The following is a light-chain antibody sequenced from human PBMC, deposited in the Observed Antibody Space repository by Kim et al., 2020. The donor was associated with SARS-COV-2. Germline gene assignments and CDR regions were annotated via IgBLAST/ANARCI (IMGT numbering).Light chain of an antibody. CDR2: EVS. J-gene: IGLJ2*01. Sequence: GQSVTISCTGTSSDVGSYNRVSWYQQPPGTAHKLMIYEVSNRPSGVPDRFSGSKSGNTASLTISGLQAEDEADYYCASYRSTSNVVFGGGTQLTVL. CDR3: ASYRSTSNVV. CDR1: SSDVGSYNR. V-gene: IGLV2-18*02.